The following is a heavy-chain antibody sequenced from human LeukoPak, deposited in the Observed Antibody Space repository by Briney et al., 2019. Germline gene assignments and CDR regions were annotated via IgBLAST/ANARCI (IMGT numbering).Heavy chain of an antibody. V-gene: IGHV3-23*01. Sequence: KSGGSLRLSCAASGFTFSSYAMSWVRQAPGKWLEWVSAISGSGGSTYYADPVKGRFTISRDNSKNTLYLQMNSLRAEDTAVYYCAKDREFIVGAPLTFDYWGQGTLVTVSS. CDR2: ISGSGGST. D-gene: IGHD1-26*01. CDR1: GFTFSSYA. CDR3: AKDREFIVGAPLTFDY. J-gene: IGHJ4*02.